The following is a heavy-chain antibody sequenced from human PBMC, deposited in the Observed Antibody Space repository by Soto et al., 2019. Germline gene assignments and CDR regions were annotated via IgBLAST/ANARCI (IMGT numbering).Heavy chain of an antibody. CDR3: AIQGRYDFWSGYFDY. J-gene: IGHJ4*02. D-gene: IGHD3-3*01. Sequence: SETLSLTCTVSSGSISDYYWSWIRQPPGKGLEWIGYIYYSGSTNYNPSLKSRVTISVDTSKNQFSLKLSSVTAADTAVYYCAIQGRYDFWSGYFDYWGQGTRVTVSS. CDR2: IYYSGST. V-gene: IGHV4-59*08. CDR1: SGSISDYY.